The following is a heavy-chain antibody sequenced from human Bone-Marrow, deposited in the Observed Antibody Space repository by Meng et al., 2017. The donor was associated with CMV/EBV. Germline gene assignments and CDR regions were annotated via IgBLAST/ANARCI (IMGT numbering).Heavy chain of an antibody. V-gene: IGHV1-46*01. CDR1: GYTFTGYY. J-gene: IGHJ6*02. Sequence: ASVKVSCKASGYTFTGYYMHWVRQAPGQGLEWMGWINPSGGSTSYAQKFQGRVTMTRDTSTSTVYMELSSLRSEDTAVYYCARVYCSSTSCHRYYGMDVWGQGTTVTVSS. CDR3: ARVYCSSTSCHRYYGMDV. D-gene: IGHD2-2*01. CDR2: INPSGGST.